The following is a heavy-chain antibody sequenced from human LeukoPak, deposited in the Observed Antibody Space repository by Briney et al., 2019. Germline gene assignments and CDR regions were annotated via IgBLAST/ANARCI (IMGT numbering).Heavy chain of an antibody. J-gene: IGHJ3*02. CDR3: ARDMVRGVSDAFDI. CDR1: GGSISSYY. D-gene: IGHD3-10*01. Sequence: SETLSLTCTVSGGSISSYYWGWIRQPPGKGLEWIGSIYYSGSTYYNPSLKSRVTISVDTSKNQFSLKLSSVTAADTAVYYCARDMVRGVSDAFDIWGQGTMVTVSS. CDR2: IYYSGST. V-gene: IGHV4-39*07.